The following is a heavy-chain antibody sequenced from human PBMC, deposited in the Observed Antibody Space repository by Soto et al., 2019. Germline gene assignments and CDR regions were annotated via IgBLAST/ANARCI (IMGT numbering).Heavy chain of an antibody. J-gene: IGHJ6*03. CDR2: IIPILGIA. V-gene: IGHV1-69*02. D-gene: IGHD5-12*01. CDR3: AGGGVATKYYYYYYYMDG. CDR1: GGTFSSYT. Sequence: QVQLVQSGAEVKKPGSSVKVSCKASGGTFSSYTISWVRQAPGQGLEWMGRIIPILGIANYAQKFQGRVTITADKSTSTAYMELSSLRSEDTAVYYCAGGGVATKYYYYYYYMDGWGKGTTVTVSS.